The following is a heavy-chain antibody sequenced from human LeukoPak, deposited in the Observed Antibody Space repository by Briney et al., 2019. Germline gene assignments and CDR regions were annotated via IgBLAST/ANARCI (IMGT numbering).Heavy chain of an antibody. D-gene: IGHD3-3*01. CDR3: ATLQGIFGVVRDAFDI. CDR2: VDPEDGET. V-gene: IGHV1-69-2*01. J-gene: IGHJ3*02. CDR1: GYTFTDYY. Sequence: ASVKVSCKVSGYTFTDYYMHWVPQAPGKGLEWMGLVDPEDGETIYAEKFQGRVTITADTSTDTAYMELSSLRSEDTAVYYCATLQGIFGVVRDAFDIWGQGTMVTVSS.